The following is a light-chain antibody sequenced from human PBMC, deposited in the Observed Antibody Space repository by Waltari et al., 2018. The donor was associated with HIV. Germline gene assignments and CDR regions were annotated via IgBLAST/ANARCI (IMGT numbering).Light chain of an antibody. Sequence: QPVLTQSSSAFASLGSSVKLTCTLSSGHRSYIIAWHQPQPGKAPRYLMKLEGSGSYNKGSGIPDRFSGSSSGADRYLTISNLQSEDEADYYCETWDSNTHKVVFGGGTKLTVL. CDR2: LEGSGSY. J-gene: IGLJ2*01. V-gene: IGLV4-60*03. CDR1: SGHRSYI. CDR3: ETWDSNTHKVV.